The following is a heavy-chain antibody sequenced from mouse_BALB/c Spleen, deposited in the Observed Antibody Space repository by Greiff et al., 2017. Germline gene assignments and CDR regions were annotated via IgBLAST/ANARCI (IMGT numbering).Heavy chain of an antibody. Sequence: EVNVVESGGGLVKPGGSLKLSCAASGFTFSDYYMYWVRQTPEKRLEWVATISDGGSYTYYPDSVKGRFTISRDNAKNNLYLQMSSLKSEDTAMYYCARDDYGSSRRFAYWGQGTLVTVSA. D-gene: IGHD1-1*01. CDR2: ISDGGSYT. V-gene: IGHV5-4*02. J-gene: IGHJ3*01. CDR1: GFTFSDYY. CDR3: ARDDYGSSRRFAY.